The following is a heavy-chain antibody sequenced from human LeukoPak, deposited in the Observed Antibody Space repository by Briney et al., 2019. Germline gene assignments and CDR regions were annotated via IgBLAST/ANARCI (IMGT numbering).Heavy chain of an antibody. CDR2: IYYSGST. V-gene: IGHV4-59*01. D-gene: IGHD6-6*01. J-gene: IGHJ4*02. CDR1: GGSLSSYY. Sequence: SETLSLTCSVSGGSLSSYYWSWIRQPPGKGLEWIGYIYYSGSTNYNPSLYSRVTISVDTSKNQFSLKLSSLTAADTAIYYCARAGAIAARPDFDYWGQGTLVTVSS. CDR3: ARAGAIAARPDFDY.